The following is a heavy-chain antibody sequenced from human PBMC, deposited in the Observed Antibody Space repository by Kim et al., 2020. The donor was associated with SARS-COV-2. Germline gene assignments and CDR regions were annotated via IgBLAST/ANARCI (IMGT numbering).Heavy chain of an antibody. D-gene: IGHD5-12*01. Sequence: GGSLRLSCAASGFTFSSFGMHWVRQAPGKGLEWVAHIYYDGSYEYYADSVKGRFTISRDNSKNTLYLQMNGLRVEDTAVYYCARGGEEMATKLSDYWGQGTLVTVPS. CDR1: GFTFSSFG. J-gene: IGHJ4*02. CDR3: ARGGEEMATKLSDY. CDR2: IYYDGSYE. V-gene: IGHV3-33*08.